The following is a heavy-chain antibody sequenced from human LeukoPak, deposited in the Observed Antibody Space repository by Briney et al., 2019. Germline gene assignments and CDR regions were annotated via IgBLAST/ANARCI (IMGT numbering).Heavy chain of an antibody. CDR1: GYTFTNRY. D-gene: IGHD2-2*01. CDR3: ARGHDIVIVPAVTMVGIVDY. J-gene: IGHJ4*02. Sequence: ASVKVSCKTSGYTFTNRYMHWVRQAPGQGLEWVGIINPSGGSTSYAQKFQGRITLTRDTSTSTVYMELSSLKSEDTALYYCARGHDIVIVPAVTMVGIVDYWGQGTPVTVSS. V-gene: IGHV1-46*01. CDR2: INPSGGST.